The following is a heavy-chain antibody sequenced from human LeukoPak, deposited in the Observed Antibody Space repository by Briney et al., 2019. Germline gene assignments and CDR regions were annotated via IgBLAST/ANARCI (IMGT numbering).Heavy chain of an antibody. J-gene: IGHJ4*02. CDR1: GFTFNRNG. CDR2: ISSSSGTI. Sequence: PGRSLRLSCAASGFTFNRNGMHWVRQAPGKGLEWVSYISSSSGTIYYSDSVKGRFTISRDNARNLLYLQMSSLRAEDTAVYYCARDGFLDIVLFPGATFDYWGQGTLVTVSS. CDR3: ARDGFLDIVLFPGATFDY. D-gene: IGHD2-2*03. V-gene: IGHV3-48*04.